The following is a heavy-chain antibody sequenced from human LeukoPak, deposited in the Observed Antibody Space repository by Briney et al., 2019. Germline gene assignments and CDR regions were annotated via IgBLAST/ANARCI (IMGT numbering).Heavy chain of an antibody. D-gene: IGHD3-3*01. Sequence: SVRVSCKASGFTFTSSAVQWVRQARGQRLEWIGWIVVGSGNTNYAQKFQERVTITRDMSTSTAYMELSSLRSEDTAVYYCAAGLRGDFWSGYTDGYYFDYWGQGTLVTVSS. CDR1: GFTFTSSA. V-gene: IGHV1-58*01. J-gene: IGHJ4*02. CDR2: IVVGSGNT. CDR3: AAGLRGDFWSGYTDGYYFDY.